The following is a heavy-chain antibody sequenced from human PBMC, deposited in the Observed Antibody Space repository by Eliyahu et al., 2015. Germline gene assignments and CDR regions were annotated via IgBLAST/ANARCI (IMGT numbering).Heavy chain of an antibody. V-gene: IGHV3-73*01. J-gene: IGHJ4*02. D-gene: IGHD1-26*01. CDR2: IRSKANSYAT. Sequence: EVQLVESGGGLVQPGGSLKLSXXAXGFPFXGXAMHWVRQAXGKGLEWVGRIRSKANSYATAYAASVKGRFTISRDDSKNTAYLQMNSLKTEDTAVYYCTIPGGKKWELLGYWGQGTLVTVSS. CDR3: TIPGGKKWELLGY. CDR1: GFPFXGXA.